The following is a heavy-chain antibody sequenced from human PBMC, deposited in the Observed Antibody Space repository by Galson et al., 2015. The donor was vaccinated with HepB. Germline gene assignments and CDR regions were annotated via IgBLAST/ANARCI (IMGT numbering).Heavy chain of an antibody. D-gene: IGHD3-22*01. CDR2: ISSSSSTI. Sequence: SLRLSCAASGFTFSSYSMNWVRQAPGKGLEWVSYISSSSSTIYYADSVKGRFTIPRDNAKNSLYLQMNSLKASDTAMYYCARYPRGYYPFYFDYWGQGTLVTVSS. J-gene: IGHJ4*02. V-gene: IGHV3-48*01. CDR3: ARYPRGYYPFYFDY. CDR1: GFTFSSYS.